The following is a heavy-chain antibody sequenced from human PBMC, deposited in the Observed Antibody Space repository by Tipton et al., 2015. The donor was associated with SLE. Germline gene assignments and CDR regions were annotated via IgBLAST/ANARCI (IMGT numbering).Heavy chain of an antibody. J-gene: IGHJ4*02. V-gene: IGHV4-59*08. CDR3: ASYSYDSSGSTHFDY. Sequence: GLVKPSETLSLTCAVSGGSFSNYYWSWIRQPPGKGLEYIAYIHYRGTTNYNASLKSRVTISLDTSNNQFSLRLSSVTAADTAMYYCASYSYDSSGSTHFDYWGQGTLVTVSS. CDR2: IHYRGTT. D-gene: IGHD3-22*01. CDR1: GGSFSNYY.